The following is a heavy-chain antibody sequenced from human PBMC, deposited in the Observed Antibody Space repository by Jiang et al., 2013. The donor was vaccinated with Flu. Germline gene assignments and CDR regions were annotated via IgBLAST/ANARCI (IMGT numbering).Heavy chain of an antibody. D-gene: IGHD2/OR15-2a*01. CDR2: IYSGGGT. Sequence: VQLVESGGGLVQPGGSLRLSCAASGFNVNNNYMSWVRQAPGKGLEWVSVIYSGGGTFYADSVKGRFTISRDNSRNTLYLQMSNLRAEDTAVYYCVRNRGLDYWGQGTLVTVSS. V-gene: IGHV3-66*01. J-gene: IGHJ4*02. CDR3: VRNRGLDY. CDR1: GFNVNNNY.